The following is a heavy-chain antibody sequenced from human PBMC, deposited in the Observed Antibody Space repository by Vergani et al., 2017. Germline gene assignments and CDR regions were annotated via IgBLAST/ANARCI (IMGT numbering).Heavy chain of an antibody. CDR2: IYWNDDP. J-gene: IGHJ6*03. CDR3: VYRKTECGTTGCFYPFYYYDYMDV. Sequence: QITLKESGPTLVKPTQTLTLTCTFSGFSLNTRGVSVAWIRQPPGKALDWLALIYWNDDPHYSPSLNNRVTITKDTSKNQVVLTMTNMDYVDTGTYYCVYRKTECGTTGCFYPFYYYDYMDVWGKGTTVTVSS. CDR1: GFSLNTRGVS. V-gene: IGHV2-5*04. D-gene: IGHD1-7*01.